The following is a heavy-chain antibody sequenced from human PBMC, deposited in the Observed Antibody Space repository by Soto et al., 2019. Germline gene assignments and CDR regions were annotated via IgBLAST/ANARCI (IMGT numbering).Heavy chain of an antibody. J-gene: IGHJ4*02. Sequence: QVQLVQSGAEVKKPGASVKVSCKASGYTFTSYGISWVRQAPGQGLEWMGWISANNGNTNYAQKIQGRVTMTTDTTTSTAYMELRSLRSDDTAVYYCARDGRYSGSYGGYYFDYWGQGTLVTVSS. CDR2: ISANNGNT. CDR3: ARDGRYSGSYGGYYFDY. V-gene: IGHV1-18*01. D-gene: IGHD1-26*01. CDR1: GYTFTSYG.